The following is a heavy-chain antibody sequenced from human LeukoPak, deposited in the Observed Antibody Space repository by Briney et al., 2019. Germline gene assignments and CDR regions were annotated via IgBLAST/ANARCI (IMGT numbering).Heavy chain of an antibody. CDR3: AREAQNYYDSSGALRYFDY. CDR1: GFTVSSNY. CDR2: IYSGGST. J-gene: IGHJ4*02. V-gene: IGHV3-66*02. Sequence: GGSLRLSCAASGFTVSSNYMSWVRQAPGKGLEWVSVIYSGGSTYYADSVKGRFTISRDNSKNTLYLQMNSLRAEDTAVYYCAREAQNYYDSSGALRYFDYWGQGTLVTVPS. D-gene: IGHD3-22*01.